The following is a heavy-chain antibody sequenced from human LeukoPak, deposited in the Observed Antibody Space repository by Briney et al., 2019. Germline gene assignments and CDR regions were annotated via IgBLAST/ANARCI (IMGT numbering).Heavy chain of an antibody. J-gene: IGHJ4*02. CDR2: MSASGDST. CDR3: AKTQEEYTYGCIDK. V-gene: IGHV3-23*01. Sequence: PGGSLRLSCAASGFTFSTYGMTWVRQAPGKGLEWVSGMSASGDSTYYADSVKGRFTITRDNSENTLYLQMNSLRAEDTARYYCAKTQEEYTYGCIDKWGQGTLVTVSS. CDR1: GFTFSTYG. D-gene: IGHD5-18*01.